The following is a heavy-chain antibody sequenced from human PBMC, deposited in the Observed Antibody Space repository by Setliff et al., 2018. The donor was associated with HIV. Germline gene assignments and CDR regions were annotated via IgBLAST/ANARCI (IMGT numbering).Heavy chain of an antibody. CDR3: ATDHSEELVFDC. V-gene: IGHV1-24*01. CDR2: FDREDDET. CDR1: GNTLRELS. D-gene: IGHD6-13*01. J-gene: IGHJ4*02. Sequence: ASVKVSCKVSGNTLRELSMHWVRQAPGKGLEWMGSFDREDDETTYAQNFQGRVTMTEDTSTDTAYMELRSLRSEDTAVYYCATDHSEELVFDCWGQGTLVTVSS.